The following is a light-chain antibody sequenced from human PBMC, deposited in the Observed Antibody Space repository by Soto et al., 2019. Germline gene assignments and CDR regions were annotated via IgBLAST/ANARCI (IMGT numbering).Light chain of an antibody. J-gene: IGKJ1*01. CDR1: QSISSW. CDR2: KTS. CDR3: QHYNKYCCT. Sequence: DIQLTQSPSTLSASAGDRVTITCRASQSISSWLAWYQQKPGKAPKFLIYKTSNLESGVPSRFSGSGSGTEFTLTISSLQSDDFASYYCQHYNKYCCTFGQGTKVEIK. V-gene: IGKV1-5*03.